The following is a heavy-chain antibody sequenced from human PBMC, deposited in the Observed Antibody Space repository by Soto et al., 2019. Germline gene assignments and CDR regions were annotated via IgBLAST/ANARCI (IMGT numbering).Heavy chain of an antibody. CDR3: ARVQPYTLQAFES. D-gene: IGHD2-2*02. Sequence: PEGSLRLSCAASGFTFSDYHMSWIRQAPGKGLEWVSYISSSGSTIYYADSVKGRFTISRDNAKNSLYLQMNSLRAEDTAVYYWARVQPYTLQAFESWGQGTMVTVSS. CDR2: ISSSGSTI. V-gene: IGHV3-11*01. CDR1: GFTFSDYH. J-gene: IGHJ3*02.